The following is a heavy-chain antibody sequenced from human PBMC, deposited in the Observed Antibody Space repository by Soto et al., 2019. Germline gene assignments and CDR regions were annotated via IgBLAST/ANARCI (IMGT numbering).Heavy chain of an antibody. CDR2: ISYDGSNQ. D-gene: IGHD1-7*01. J-gene: IGHJ4*02. CDR3: ARRTGTAPRFDY. CDR1: GFTFSDFE. V-gene: IGHV3-30-3*01. Sequence: QVQLVESGGGVVQPGRSLRLSCSASGFTFSDFEMNWVRQAPGKGLDWVSFISYDGSNQYYAGSVKGRFTVSRDNSKNTLFLLMNSLRPEDKAVYFCARRTGTAPRFDYRGQGTLVTVSS.